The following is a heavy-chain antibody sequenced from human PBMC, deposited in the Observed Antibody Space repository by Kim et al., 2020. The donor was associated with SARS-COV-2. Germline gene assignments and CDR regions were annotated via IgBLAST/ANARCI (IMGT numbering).Heavy chain of an antibody. Sequence: GGSLRLSCAASGFTFSNYSMNWVRQAPGKGLEWVSYISSSSYIYYADSVKGRFTISRDNAKNSLYLQMNSLRAEDTAVYYCSRAGSGTTGYYYYGMDVWG. J-gene: IGHJ6*01. D-gene: IGHD3-10*01. V-gene: IGHV3-21*01. CDR3: SRAGSGTTGYYYYGMDV. CDR2: ISSSSYI. CDR1: GFTFSNYS.